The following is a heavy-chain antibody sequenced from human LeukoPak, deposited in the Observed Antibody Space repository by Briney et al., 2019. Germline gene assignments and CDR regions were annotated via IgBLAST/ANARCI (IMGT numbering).Heavy chain of an antibody. V-gene: IGHV4-34*01. CDR1: GGSFSGYY. D-gene: IGHD4-11*01. Sequence: SETLSLTCAVYGGSFSGYYWSWIRQPPGKGLEWIGEINHSGSTNYNPSLKSRVTISVDTSKNQFSLKLSSVTAADTAVYYCAKSTVEDYFDYWGQGTLVTVSS. J-gene: IGHJ4*02. CDR2: INHSGST. CDR3: AKSTVEDYFDY.